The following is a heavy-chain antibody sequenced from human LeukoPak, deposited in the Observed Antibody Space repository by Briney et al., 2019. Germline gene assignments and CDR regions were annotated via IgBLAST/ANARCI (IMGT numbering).Heavy chain of an antibody. J-gene: IGHJ4*02. Sequence: SGPTLVNPTRTLTLTCTFSGFSLSTSAMGVSWIRQPPGKALEWLVRIDWDDDKYYSTSLKTRLTISKDNSKNHVVLTKTNMDPVDTATYYCARTTYYYDSSGYDYWGQGNLVTVSS. V-gene: IGHV2-70*11. CDR2: IDWDDDK. CDR1: GFSLSTSAMG. D-gene: IGHD3-22*01. CDR3: ARTTYYYDSSGYDY.